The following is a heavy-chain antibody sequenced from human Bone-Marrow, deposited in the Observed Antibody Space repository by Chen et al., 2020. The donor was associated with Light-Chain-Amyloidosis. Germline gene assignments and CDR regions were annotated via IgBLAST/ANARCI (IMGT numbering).Heavy chain of an antibody. Sequence: QVQLVQSGAEVRQPGASVKVSCKASGYTFSSFDINWVRQAPGQGLEWVGWINPNNGATNYAQKFQGRVTMTRNTSISTAYLELSSLRSEDTAMYYCARTGTSGYFYYRWGQGTLVTASS. CDR3: ARTGTSGYFYYR. CDR1: GYTFSSFD. J-gene: IGHJ4*02. V-gene: IGHV1-8*01. CDR2: INPNNGAT. D-gene: IGHD3-22*01.